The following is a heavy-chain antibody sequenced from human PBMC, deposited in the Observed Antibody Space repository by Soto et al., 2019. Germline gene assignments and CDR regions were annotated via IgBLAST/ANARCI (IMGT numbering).Heavy chain of an antibody. J-gene: IGHJ6*02. Sequence: GGSLRLSCAASGFTFSSYWMSWVRQAPGKGLEWVANIKQDGSEKYYVDSVKGRFTISRDNAKNSPYLQMNSLRAEDTAVYYCARDAVGWYYDFGGMDVWGQGTTVTVSS. CDR3: ARDAVGWYYDFGGMDV. V-gene: IGHV3-7*01. CDR2: IKQDGSEK. CDR1: GFTFSSYW. D-gene: IGHD3-3*01.